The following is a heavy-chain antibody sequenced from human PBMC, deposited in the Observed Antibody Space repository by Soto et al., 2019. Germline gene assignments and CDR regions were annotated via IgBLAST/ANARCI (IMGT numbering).Heavy chain of an antibody. CDR3: ARGKGWLLPTAVYYYGMDV. V-gene: IGHV1-3*01. CDR2: INAGNGNT. CDR1: GYTFTSYA. Sequence: QVQRVQSGAEVKKPGASVKVSCKASGYTFTSYAMHWVRQAPGQRLEWMGWINAGNGNTKYSQKFQGRVTITRDTSASTAYMELSSLRSEDTAVYYCARGKGWLLPTAVYYYGMDVWGQGTTVTVSS. J-gene: IGHJ6*02. D-gene: IGHD2-15*01.